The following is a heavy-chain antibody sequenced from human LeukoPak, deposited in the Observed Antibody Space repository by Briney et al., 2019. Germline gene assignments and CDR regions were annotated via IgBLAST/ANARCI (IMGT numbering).Heavy chain of an antibody. J-gene: IGHJ3*02. CDR2: ISAYNGNT. D-gene: IGHD3-22*01. V-gene: IGHV1-18*01. CDR1: GYTFTSYG. CDR3: ARAWDHYDSSGYLASDDAFDI. Sequence: ASVKVSCKASGYTFTSYGISWVRQAPGQGLEWMGWISAYNGNTNYAQKLQGRVTMTTDTSTSTAYMELRSLRSDDTAVYYCARAWDHYDSSGYLASDDAFDIWGQGTMVTVSS.